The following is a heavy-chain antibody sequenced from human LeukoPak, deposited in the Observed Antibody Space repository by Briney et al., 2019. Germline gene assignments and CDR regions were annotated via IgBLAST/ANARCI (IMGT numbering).Heavy chain of an antibody. J-gene: IGHJ4*02. CDR2: ISYDGSNK. CDR3: ARDRAAAGLFDY. CDR1: GFTFSSYA. D-gene: IGHD6-13*01. Sequence: PGGSLRLSCAASGFTFSSYAMHWVRQAPGKGLEWVAVISYDGSNKYYADSAKGRFTISRDNSKNTLYLQMNSLRAEDTAVYYCARDRAAAGLFDYWGQGTLVTVSS. V-gene: IGHV3-30-3*01.